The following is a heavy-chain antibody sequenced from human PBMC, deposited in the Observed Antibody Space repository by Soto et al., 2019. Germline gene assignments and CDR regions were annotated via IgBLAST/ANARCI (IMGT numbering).Heavy chain of an antibody. CDR1: GFPFIDSY. CDR2: ISSTGSTP. Sequence: WGSLRLSCAASGFPFIDSYMVFIRHAAFKGLEEIATISSTGSTPYYADSVKGRFTISRDNAQNPLYLEMNNLRAEDTAVYYCARGQQLVANWLDPWGQGILVTVSS. D-gene: IGHD6-6*01. V-gene: IGHV3-11*01. CDR3: ARGQQLVANWLDP. J-gene: IGHJ5*02.